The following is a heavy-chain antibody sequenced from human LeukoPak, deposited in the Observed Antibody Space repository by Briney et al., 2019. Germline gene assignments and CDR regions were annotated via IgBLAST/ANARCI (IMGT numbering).Heavy chain of an antibody. CDR3: AKVTVCYGCYFDY. Sequence: GGSLRLSCAASGYIFSDHGMTWVRQAPGKGLEWVSNINGPGDNTQYAETVKGRFTISRDNSRNTVFLQMDSLRADDTAIYYCAKVTVCYGCYFDYWGQGILVTVSS. CDR2: INGPGDNT. V-gene: IGHV3-23*01. J-gene: IGHJ4*02. CDR1: GYIFSDHG. D-gene: IGHD2-8*01.